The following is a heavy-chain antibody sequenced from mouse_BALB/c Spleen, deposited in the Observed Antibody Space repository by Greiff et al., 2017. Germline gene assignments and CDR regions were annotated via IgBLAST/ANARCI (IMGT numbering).Heavy chain of an antibody. CDR3: ARPGPAWFAD. J-gene: IGHJ3*01. CDR2: INPSTGYT. Sequence: VQLQQSGAELAKPGASVKMSCKASGYTFTSYWMHWVKQRPGQGLEWIGYINPSTGYTEYNQKFKDKATLTADKSSSTAYMQLSSLTSEDSAVYYCARPGPAWFADWGQGTLVTVSA. D-gene: IGHD3-2*02. CDR1: GYTFTSYW. V-gene: IGHV1-7*01.